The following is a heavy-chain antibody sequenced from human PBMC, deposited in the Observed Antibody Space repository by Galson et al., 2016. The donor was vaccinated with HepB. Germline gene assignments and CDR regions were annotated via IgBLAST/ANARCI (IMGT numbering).Heavy chain of an antibody. CDR2: VYHTGST. J-gene: IGHJ5*02. CDR3: ARVTIFGIVEGFDP. CDR1: GGSISPYY. V-gene: IGHV4-59*01. D-gene: IGHD3-3*02. Sequence: ETLSLTCTVSGGSISPYYWSWIRQTPGLGLQYIGYVYHTGSTHYNPSLKSRVTLSVDTSKNQFSLKLSSVTAADTAIYYCARVTIFGIVEGFDPWGQGILVTVSS.